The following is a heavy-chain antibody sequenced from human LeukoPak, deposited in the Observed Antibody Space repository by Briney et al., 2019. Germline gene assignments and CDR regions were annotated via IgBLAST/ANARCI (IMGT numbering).Heavy chain of an antibody. V-gene: IGHV4-38-2*02. CDR1: GYSISGGYY. Sequence: PSETLTLTCTVSGYSISGGYYWGWIRQSPGKGLEWIGEISHSGSTNYNPSLKSRVTVSAYTSKNQFSLKLNSVTAADTAVYYCSRGTLSLRRLNAFDIWGQGTMVTVSS. CDR2: ISHSGST. D-gene: IGHD4-17*01. CDR3: SRGTLSLRRLNAFDI. J-gene: IGHJ3*02.